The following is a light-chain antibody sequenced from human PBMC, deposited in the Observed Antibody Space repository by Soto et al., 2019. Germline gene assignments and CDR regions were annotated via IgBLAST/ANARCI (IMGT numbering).Light chain of an antibody. CDR1: NIGSKS. Sequence: SYELTQAPSVSVAPGKTARITCGGNNIGSKSVHWYQQKSGQAPVLVIFYDSDRPSGIPERFSGSNSVNTATLIINRVEAGDEADYYCQVWDSSRKHVIFGGGTKLTVL. V-gene: IGLV3-21*04. J-gene: IGLJ2*01. CDR2: YDS. CDR3: QVWDSSRKHVI.